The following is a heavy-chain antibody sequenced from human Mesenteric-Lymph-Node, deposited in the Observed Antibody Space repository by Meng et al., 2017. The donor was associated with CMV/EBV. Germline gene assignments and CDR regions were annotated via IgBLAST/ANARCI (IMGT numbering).Heavy chain of an antibody. CDR2: RYYSGST. Sequence: SEILSPTCTVSGDSLSSGSYYWSWIRQPPGKGLEWIEYRYYSGSTNYNPSLKSRVSISVDTSKNQFSLKVNSVTAADTTVYFCARENHYGDYALGYWGQGTLVTVSS. V-gene: IGHV4-61*01. D-gene: IGHD4-17*01. J-gene: IGHJ4*02. CDR3: ARENHYGDYALGY. CDR1: GDSLSSGSYY.